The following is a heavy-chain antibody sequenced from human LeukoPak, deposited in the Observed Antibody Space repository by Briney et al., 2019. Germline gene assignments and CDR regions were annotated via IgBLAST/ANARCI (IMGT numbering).Heavy chain of an antibody. Sequence: SETLSLTCAVYGGSFSGYYWSWIRQPPGKGLEWIGEINHSGSTNYNPSLKSRVTISIDTSKNQFSLKLSSVTAADTAVYYCAGGGNSDSPEFDYWGQGTLVTVSS. CDR3: AGGGNSDSPEFDY. CDR2: INHSGST. V-gene: IGHV4-34*01. CDR1: GGSFSGYY. D-gene: IGHD4-23*01. J-gene: IGHJ4*02.